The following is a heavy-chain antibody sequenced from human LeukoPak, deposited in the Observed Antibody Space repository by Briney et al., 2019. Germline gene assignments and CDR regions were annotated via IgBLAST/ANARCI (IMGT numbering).Heavy chain of an antibody. D-gene: IGHD3-22*01. Sequence: GSLRLSCVASGFTFSDSWMSWVRHVSGKGLEWVAQTDGEGSREKYVDSVKGRFTISRDNAKNSLYLQMNSLRAEDTAVYYCAKEGDNTGYRYFDDWGQGTLVTVSS. J-gene: IGHJ4*02. CDR1: GFTFSDSW. CDR2: TDGEGSRE. CDR3: AKEGDNTGYRYFDD. V-gene: IGHV3-7*01.